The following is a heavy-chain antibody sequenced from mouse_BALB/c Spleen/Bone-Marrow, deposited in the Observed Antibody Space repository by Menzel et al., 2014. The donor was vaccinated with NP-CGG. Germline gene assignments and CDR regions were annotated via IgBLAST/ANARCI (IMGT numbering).Heavy chain of an antibody. CDR2: INHSGFT. Sequence: VQLQQSGPGLVKPSQSLSLTCTVTGCSITSDYAWNWIRQFPGDKLEWMGYINHSGFTTYNPSLRSRISIIRDTSKNQFFLQLNSVTTEDTATYYCAREDNYAFAYWGQGTLVTVSA. V-gene: IGHV3-2*02. D-gene: IGHD1-3*01. CDR1: GCSITSDYA. J-gene: IGHJ3*01. CDR3: AREDNYAFAY.